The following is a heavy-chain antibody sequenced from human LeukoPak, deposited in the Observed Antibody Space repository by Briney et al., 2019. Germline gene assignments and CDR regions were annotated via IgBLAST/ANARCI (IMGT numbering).Heavy chain of an antibody. D-gene: IGHD3-22*01. V-gene: IGHV1-18*01. J-gene: IGHJ4*02. CDR1: GYTFTSYG. Sequence: ASVKVSCKASGYTFTSYGISWVRQAPGQGLDWMGWISAYNGNTNYAQKLQGRVTMTTDTSTSTAYMELRSLRSDDTAVYYCARDGWDYYDSSGYPLWDYWGQGTLVTVSS. CDR2: ISAYNGNT. CDR3: ARDGWDYYDSSGYPLWDY.